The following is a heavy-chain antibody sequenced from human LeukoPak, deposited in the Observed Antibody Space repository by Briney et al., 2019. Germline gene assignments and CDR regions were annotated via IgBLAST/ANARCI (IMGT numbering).Heavy chain of an antibody. CDR1: EYTLTELS. Sequence: GASVKVSCKVSEYTLTELSMHWVRQAPGKGLEWMGGFDPEDGETIYAQKFQGRVTMTEDTSTDTAYMELSSLRSEDTAVYYCATTPHITYYYDSSGYYYFHFQHWGQGTLVTVSS. CDR2: FDPEDGET. V-gene: IGHV1-24*01. CDR3: ATTPHITYYYDSSGYYYFHFQH. D-gene: IGHD3-22*01. J-gene: IGHJ1*01.